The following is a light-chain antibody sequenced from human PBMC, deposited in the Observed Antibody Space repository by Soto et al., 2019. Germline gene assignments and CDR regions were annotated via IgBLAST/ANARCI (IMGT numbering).Light chain of an antibody. J-gene: IGKJ1*01. Sequence: AIQMTQSPSSLSASVGDRVTITCRPSQGIGNDLGWYQQKPGKAPKLLIYAASSLQSGVPSRFSGSGSGTDFTLTISSLQPEDFATYYCLQDYNYPRTFGQGTKVEIK. CDR1: QGIGND. V-gene: IGKV1-6*01. CDR3: LQDYNYPRT. CDR2: AAS.